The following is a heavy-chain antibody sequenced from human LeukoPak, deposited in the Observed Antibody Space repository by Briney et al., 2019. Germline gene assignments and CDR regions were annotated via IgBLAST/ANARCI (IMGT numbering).Heavy chain of an antibody. D-gene: IGHD6-6*01. J-gene: IGHJ4*02. CDR1: GGSISSYY. V-gene: IGHV4-59*08. CDR3: ARHNFARPFDY. Sequence: SETLSLTCAVYGGSISSYYWSWIRQPPGKGLEWIGYIYYSGSTNYNPSLKSRVTISVDTSKNQFSLRLSSVAAADTAVYYCARHNFARPFDYWGQGTLVTVSS. CDR2: IYYSGST.